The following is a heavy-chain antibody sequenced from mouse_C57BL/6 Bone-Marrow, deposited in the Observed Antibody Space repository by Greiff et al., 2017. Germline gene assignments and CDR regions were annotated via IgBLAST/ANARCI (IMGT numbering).Heavy chain of an antibody. CDR3: AIYGRGPLDY. V-gene: IGHV1-26*01. D-gene: IGHD1-1*01. J-gene: IGHJ2*01. Sequence: VQLQQSGPELVKPGASVKISCKASGYTFTDYYMNWVKQSPGKSLEWIGVLNPNNGGTSYNQKFKGKATLTVDKSSSTAYMQLRRLTSEDSAVYYCAIYGRGPLDYWGQGTTLTVSS. CDR1: GYTFTDYY. CDR2: LNPNNGGT.